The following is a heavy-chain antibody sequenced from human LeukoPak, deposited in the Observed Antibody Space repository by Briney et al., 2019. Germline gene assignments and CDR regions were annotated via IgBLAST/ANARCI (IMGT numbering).Heavy chain of an antibody. CDR2: ISAYNGNT. D-gene: IGHD3-22*01. CDR1: GYTFTSYG. J-gene: IGHJ4*02. CDR3: ARTTDYYDSSGYRGGFDY. V-gene: IGHV1-18*01. Sequence: GASVKVSCKASGYTFTSYGISWVRQAPGQGLEWMGWISAYNGNTNYAQKLQGRVTMTTDTSTSTAYMELRSLRSDDTAVYYCARTTDYYDSSGYRGGFDYWGQGTLVTVSS.